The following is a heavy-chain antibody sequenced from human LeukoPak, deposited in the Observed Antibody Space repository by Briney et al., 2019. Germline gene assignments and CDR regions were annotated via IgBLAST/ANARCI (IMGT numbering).Heavy chain of an antibody. CDR2: ISGDGTST. CDR1: GFTFSSYW. Sequence: PGGSLRLSCAASGFTFSSYWMHWVRQAPGKGLVWVSRISGDGTSTGYADSVKGRFTISRDNAKNMLYLQMNILRDEDMAVYYCGRQQAAAGDYWGQRTLVTVSS. J-gene: IGHJ4*02. CDR3: GRQQAAAGDY. V-gene: IGHV3-74*01. D-gene: IGHD6-13*01.